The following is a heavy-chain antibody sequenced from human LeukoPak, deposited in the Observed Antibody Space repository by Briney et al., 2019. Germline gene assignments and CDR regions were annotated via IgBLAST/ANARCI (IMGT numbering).Heavy chain of an antibody. V-gene: IGHV4-4*07. CDR1: GGSISSYY. CDR2: IYTSGST. CDR3: VRDHYDSSGYYTQTYFDY. Sequence: SETLSLTCTVSGGSISSYYWSWIRQPAGKGLEWIGRIYTSGSTNYNPSLKSRVTMSVDTSKNQFSLKLSSVTAADTAVYYCVRDHYDSSGYYTQTYFDYWGQGTLVTVSS. J-gene: IGHJ4*02. D-gene: IGHD3-22*01.